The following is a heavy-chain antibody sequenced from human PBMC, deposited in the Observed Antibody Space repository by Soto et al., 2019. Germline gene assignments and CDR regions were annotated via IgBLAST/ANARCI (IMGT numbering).Heavy chain of an antibody. D-gene: IGHD1-1*01. CDR1: GFTFSNYA. Sequence: GGSLRLSCAASGFTFSNYAMNWVRQAPGKGPEWVSAISGSGNTIYYADSVKGRFTISRDNSKNTLYLQMNSLRAEDTALYYCAKDLWAPDINWYQLDHWGQGTLVTVSS. V-gene: IGHV3-23*01. CDR2: ISGSGNTI. J-gene: IGHJ4*02. CDR3: AKDLWAPDINWYQLDH.